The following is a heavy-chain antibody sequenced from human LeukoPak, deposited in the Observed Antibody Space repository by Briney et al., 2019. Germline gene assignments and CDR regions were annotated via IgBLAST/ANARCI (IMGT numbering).Heavy chain of an antibody. V-gene: IGHV4-39*07. CDR3: ARDEGAPSFDY. CDR2: IYYSGST. CDR1: GGSISSSSYY. Sequence: SETLSLTCTVSGGSISSSSYYWGWIRQPPGKGLEWIGSIYYSGSTYYNPSLKSRVTISVDTSKNQFSLKLSSVTAADTAVYYCARDEGAPSFDYWGQGTLVTVSS. D-gene: IGHD3-16*01. J-gene: IGHJ4*02.